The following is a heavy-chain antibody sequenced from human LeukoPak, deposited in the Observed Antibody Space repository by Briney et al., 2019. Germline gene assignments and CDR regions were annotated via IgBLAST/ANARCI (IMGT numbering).Heavy chain of an antibody. CDR1: GGSISSYY. D-gene: IGHD3-16*02. CDR2: IYSSGST. V-gene: IGHV4-4*07. CDR3: ARRAPYYDYVWGSYRSYYFDY. Sequence: SETLSLTCTVSGGSISSYYWSWIRQSAGKGLEWIGRIYSSGSTNYNPSLKSRVTISVDTSKNQFSLKLSSVTAADTAVYYCARRAPYYDYVWGSYRSYYFDYWGQGTLVTVSS. J-gene: IGHJ4*02.